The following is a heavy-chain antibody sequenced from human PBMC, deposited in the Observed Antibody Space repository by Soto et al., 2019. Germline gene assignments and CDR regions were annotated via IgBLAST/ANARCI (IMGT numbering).Heavy chain of an antibody. D-gene: IGHD3-3*01. CDR1: GYPYTSYY. Sequence: SVQVSCKASGYPYTSYYMHWVLQAPGQGLEWMGIINPSGGSTSYAQKFQGRVTMTRDTSTSTVYMELSSLRSEDTAVYYCARSLYTIVGVATYVYYGLDGWGQGTTVTVSS. CDR3: ARSLYTIVGVATYVYYGLDG. CDR2: INPSGGST. V-gene: IGHV1-46*01. J-gene: IGHJ6*02.